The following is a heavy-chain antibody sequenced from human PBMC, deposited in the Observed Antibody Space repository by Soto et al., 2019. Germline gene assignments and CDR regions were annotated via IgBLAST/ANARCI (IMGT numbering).Heavy chain of an antibody. D-gene: IGHD2-8*01. CDR1: GYTFINHG. J-gene: IGHJ4*02. V-gene: IGHV1-18*01. CDR3: AGDLNGAGGGGY. Sequence: QVQLVQSGAEVRKPGASVKVSCKSSGYTFINHGILCVRQAPGQGLGWMAWIYPYNGNTNYAQKFLGRVTLTTDTSTSTVYMDLRSLTSAYTAIYYCAGDLNGAGGGGYWGQGTLVTVSA. CDR2: IYPYNGNT.